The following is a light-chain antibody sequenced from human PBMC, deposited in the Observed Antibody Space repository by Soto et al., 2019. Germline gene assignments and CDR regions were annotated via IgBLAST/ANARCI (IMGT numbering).Light chain of an antibody. Sequence: DLQMTQSPSPLSASVGDRVTITCRASQGISNFLAWHQQKPGKVTKLLIYAASNLQSGVPSRFNGSGSRTDSTPTTTSLQPEDVATYYCQNYNRAPWTGGQGTKVEIK. CDR2: AAS. J-gene: IGKJ1*01. CDR3: QNYNRAPWT. V-gene: IGKV1-27*01. CDR1: QGISNF.